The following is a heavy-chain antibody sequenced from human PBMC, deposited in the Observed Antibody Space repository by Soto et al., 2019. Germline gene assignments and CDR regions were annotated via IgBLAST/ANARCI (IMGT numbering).Heavy chain of an antibody. Sequence: PSETLSLTCSVSGDSLHIGGYYWTWIRQHPGKGLEWLGYIYYTGKTYYNPSLESRLSMSVDRSKNQFSLNLTSVTAAGTAVYYCARDGSSTANWIDPWGQGILVTVSS. J-gene: IGHJ5*02. CDR3: ARDGSSTANWIDP. D-gene: IGHD2-2*01. CDR2: IYYTGKT. V-gene: IGHV4-31*02. CDR1: GDSLHIGGYY.